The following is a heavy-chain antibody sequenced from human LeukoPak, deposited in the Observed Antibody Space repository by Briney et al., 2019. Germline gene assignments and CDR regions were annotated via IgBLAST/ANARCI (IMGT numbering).Heavy chain of an antibody. V-gene: IGHV1-3*04. D-gene: IGHD5/OR15-5a*01. CDR2: INTSNHHT. J-gene: IGHJ5*02. CDR3: AREVSGLKRFDP. CDR1: GYSFINYT. Sequence: GASVKVSCKASGYSFINYTIHWVRRAPGHRLEWMGWINTSNHHTRYAQKFQGRVTFTRDTSASTACMGLNSLTSEDTAVYYCAREVSGLKRFDPWGQGTLVTVS.